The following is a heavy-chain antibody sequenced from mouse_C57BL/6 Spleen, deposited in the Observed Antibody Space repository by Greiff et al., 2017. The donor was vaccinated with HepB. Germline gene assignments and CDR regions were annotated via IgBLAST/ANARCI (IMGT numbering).Heavy chain of an antibody. J-gene: IGHJ3*01. V-gene: IGHV7-3*01. CDR2: IRNKANGYTT. CDR1: GFTFTDYY. D-gene: IGHD3-1*01. CDR3: ARYSYSGSWFAY. Sequence: EVQLVESGGGLVQPGGSLSLSCAASGFTFTDYYMSWVRQPPGKALEWLGFIRNKANGYTTEYSASVKGRVTISRDNSQSILYLQMDALRAEDSATYYCARYSYSGSWFAYWGQGTLVTVSA.